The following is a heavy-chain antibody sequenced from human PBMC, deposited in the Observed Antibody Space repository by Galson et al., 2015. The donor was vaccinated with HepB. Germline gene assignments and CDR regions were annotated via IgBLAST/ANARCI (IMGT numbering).Heavy chain of an antibody. CDR2: ISWNSGSI. Sequence: SLRLSCAASGFTFDDYAMHWVRQAPGKGLEWVSGISWNSGSIGYADSVKGRFTISRDNAKNSLYLQMNSLRAEDTALYYCAKDSRGGQIRNVFDYWGQGTLVTVSS. CDR3: AKDSRGGQIRNVFDY. V-gene: IGHV3-9*01. CDR1: GFTFDDYA. J-gene: IGHJ4*02. D-gene: IGHD1-14*01.